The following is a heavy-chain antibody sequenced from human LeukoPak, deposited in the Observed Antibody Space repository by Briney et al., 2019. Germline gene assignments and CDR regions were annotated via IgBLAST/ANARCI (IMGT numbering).Heavy chain of an antibody. D-gene: IGHD6-19*01. V-gene: IGHV3-48*03. CDR1: GFTFSSYE. CDR2: ISSSGSTI. CDR3: ARDRGPGGWLGFDY. J-gene: IGHJ4*02. Sequence: GGSLRLSCAASGFTFSSYEMNWVRQAPGKGLEWVSYISSSGSTIYYADSVKGRFTISRDNAKNSLYLQMNSLRAEDTAVYYCARDRGPGGWLGFDYWGQGTLVTVSS.